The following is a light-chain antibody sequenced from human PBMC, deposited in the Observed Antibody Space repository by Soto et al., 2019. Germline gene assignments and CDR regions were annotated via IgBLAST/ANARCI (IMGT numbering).Light chain of an antibody. J-gene: IGLJ2*01. Sequence: QSALTQPPSASGSPGQSVTISCTGTSSDVGGYNYVSWYQQHPGKAPTLMIYEVSKRPSGVPYRFSGSKSGNTASLTVSGLEAEDEADYYCSSYAGSKGVFGGGTKVTVL. CDR3: SSYAGSKGV. CDR1: SSDVGGYNY. CDR2: EVS. V-gene: IGLV2-8*01.